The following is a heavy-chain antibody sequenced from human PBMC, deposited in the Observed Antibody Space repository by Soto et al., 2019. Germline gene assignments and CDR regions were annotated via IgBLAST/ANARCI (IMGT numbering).Heavy chain of an antibody. CDR1: GGSISSSSYY. Sequence: SETLSLTCTVSGGSISSSSYYWGWIRQPPGKGLEWIGSIYYSGSTYYNPSLKSRVTISVDTSKNQFSLNLSSVTAADTAVYYCASLGIAVAGTGYWGQGTLVTVSS. J-gene: IGHJ4*02. V-gene: IGHV4-39*01. CDR2: IYYSGST. D-gene: IGHD6-19*01. CDR3: ASLGIAVAGTGY.